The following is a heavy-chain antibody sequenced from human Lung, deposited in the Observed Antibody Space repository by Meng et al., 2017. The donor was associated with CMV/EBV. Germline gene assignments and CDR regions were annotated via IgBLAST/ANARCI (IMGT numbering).Heavy chain of an antibody. D-gene: IGHD4-23*01. CDR3: ARVADYGGNCFDY. V-gene: IGHV4-4*02. J-gene: IGHJ4*02. CDR2: IYHSGYT. Sequence: SETLSLTCAVSGGSISISNWWSWVRQSPEKGLEWIGEIYHSGYTNYNPSLKSRVSMSVDRSKRQFSLRLTSVTAADTAVYFCARVADYGGNCFDYWGPGTLVTVSS. CDR1: GGSISISNW.